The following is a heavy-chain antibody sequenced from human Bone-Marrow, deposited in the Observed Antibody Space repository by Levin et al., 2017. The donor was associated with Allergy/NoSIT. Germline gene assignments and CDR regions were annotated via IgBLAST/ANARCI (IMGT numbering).Heavy chain of an antibody. V-gene: IGHV3-48*02. CDR1: GFTFRHYT. D-gene: IGHD3-22*01. J-gene: IGHJ4*02. CDR3: ARDPARGYYDSSGYSGDH. CDR2: ITSSGDST. Sequence: HTGGSLRLSCAASGFTFRHYTMNWVRQAPGKGLEWVSCITSSGDSTYYADSVKGRFTISRDNAKNSLYLQLNRLRDEDTAMYYWARDPARGYYDSSGYSGDHWGQGTLVTVSS.